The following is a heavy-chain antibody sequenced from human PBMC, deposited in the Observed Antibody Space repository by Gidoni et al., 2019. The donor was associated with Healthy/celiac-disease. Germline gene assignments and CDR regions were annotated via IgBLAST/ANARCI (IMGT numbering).Heavy chain of an antibody. J-gene: IGHJ6*03. CDR3: ARVGVVPAGALYYYYYMDV. V-gene: IGHV3-53*01. D-gene: IGHD2-2*01. Sequence: EVQLVESGGGLIQPGGSLRLSCAASGFTVSSNYMSWVRQAPGKGLEWVSVIYSGGSTYYADSVKGRFTISRDNSKNTLYLQMNSLRAEDTAVYYCARVGVVPAGALYYYYYMDVWGKGTTVTVSS. CDR2: IYSGGST. CDR1: GFTVSSNY.